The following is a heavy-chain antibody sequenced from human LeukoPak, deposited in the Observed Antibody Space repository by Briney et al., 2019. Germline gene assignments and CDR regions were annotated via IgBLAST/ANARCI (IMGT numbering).Heavy chain of an antibody. CDR2: ITDSGTST. CDR1: GFSFSSYA. CDR3: AKGESIFEY. Sequence: GGSLRLSCAASGFSFSSYAMSWVRQAPGKGLEWVSAITDSGTSTYYADSVRGRFTTSRENSKNTLYLQMNSLRAEDTAVYYCAKGESIFEYWGQGTLVTVSS. D-gene: IGHD3-10*01. J-gene: IGHJ4*02. V-gene: IGHV3-23*01.